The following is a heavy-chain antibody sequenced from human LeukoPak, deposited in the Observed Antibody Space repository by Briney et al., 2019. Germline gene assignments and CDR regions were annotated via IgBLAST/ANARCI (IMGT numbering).Heavy chain of an antibody. D-gene: IGHD2-21*02. V-gene: IGHV4-59*01. CDR3: ARGAYCGGDCLGAGGSSYTY. Sequence: SETLSLTCTVPGGSISSYYWSWIRQPPGKGLEWIGYIYYSGSTNYNPSLKSRVTISVDTSKNQFSLKLSSVTAADTAVYYCARGAYCGGDCLGAGGSSYTYWGQGTLVTVSS. CDR1: GGSISSYY. CDR2: IYYSGST. J-gene: IGHJ4*02.